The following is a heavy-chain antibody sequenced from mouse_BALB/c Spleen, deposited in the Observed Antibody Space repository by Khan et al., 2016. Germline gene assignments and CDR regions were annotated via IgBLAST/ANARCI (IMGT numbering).Heavy chain of an antibody. Sequence: QVQLQQPGTELAKPGASVKMSCKASGYTFTNYWVHWVKQRPGQGLEWIGYINPNTAYTEYKQKFKDKATLTADKSSSTAYMQLSSLTSEDSAVYYCARREYGNYGVAYWGQGTLITVSA. CDR2: INPNTAYT. CDR1: GYTFTNYW. J-gene: IGHJ3*01. CDR3: ARREYGNYGVAY. D-gene: IGHD2-10*02. V-gene: IGHV1-7*01.